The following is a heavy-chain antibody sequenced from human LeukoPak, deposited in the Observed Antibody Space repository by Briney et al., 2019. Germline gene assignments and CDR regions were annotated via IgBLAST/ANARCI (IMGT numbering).Heavy chain of an antibody. CDR3: ARXDIAARPYYYYYYGMDV. CDR2: IWYDGSNK. Sequence: PGGSLRLSCAASGFTFSSYGMHWVRQAPGKGLEWVAVIWYDGSNKYYADSVKGRFTISRDNSKNTLYLQMNSLRAEDTAVYYXARXDIAARPYYYYYYGMDVWGQGTTVTVSS. CDR1: GFTFSSYG. V-gene: IGHV3-33*01. J-gene: IGHJ6*02. D-gene: IGHD6-6*01.